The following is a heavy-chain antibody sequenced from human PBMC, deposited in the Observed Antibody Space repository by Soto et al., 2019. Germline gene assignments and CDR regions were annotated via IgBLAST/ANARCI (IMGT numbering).Heavy chain of an antibody. Sequence: QVQLVESGGGVVQPGRSQRLSCSASGFIFNNYNIHWVRQAPGKGLEWVTIISYDGNNKDYAESVKGRFTVSRDNSYTTVYLQMNSLTGDDTGIYYCARGSGLLWLRGRSGVDVWAQGTTVTVSS. CDR3: ARGSGLLWLRGRSGVDV. CDR1: GFIFNNYN. V-gene: IGHV3-30-3*01. J-gene: IGHJ6*02. D-gene: IGHD5-18*01. CDR2: ISYDGNNK.